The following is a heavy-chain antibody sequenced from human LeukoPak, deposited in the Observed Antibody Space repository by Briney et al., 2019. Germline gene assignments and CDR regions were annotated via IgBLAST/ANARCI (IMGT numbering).Heavy chain of an antibody. CDR1: GFTFRSYG. CDR3: ARELIVATGNWFDP. CDR2: ISYDESTE. V-gene: IGHV3-30*12. D-gene: IGHD5-12*01. J-gene: IGHJ5*02. Sequence: GGSLRLSCTASGFTFRSYGMHWVRQAPDKGLEWVAFISYDESTEYYADSVEGRFTISRDNSKNTLYVQMNSLRAEDTAVYYCARELIVATGNWFDPWGQGTLVTVSS.